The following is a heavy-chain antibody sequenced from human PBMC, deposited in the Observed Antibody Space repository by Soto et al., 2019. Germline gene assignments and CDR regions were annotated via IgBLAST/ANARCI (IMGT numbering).Heavy chain of an antibody. CDR1: GGTFNSNS. CDR3: ARETHYGMDV. Sequence: QVQLVQSGADVKKPGSSVKVSCRTSGGTFNSNSISWVRQAPRQGLEWMGRIIPLLDIVNYAQTFEARVTITADKSTGTAYMELTGLKSEDTGVYYCARETHYGMDVWGQGTAVIVSS. J-gene: IGHJ6*02. V-gene: IGHV1-69*04. CDR2: IIPLLDIV.